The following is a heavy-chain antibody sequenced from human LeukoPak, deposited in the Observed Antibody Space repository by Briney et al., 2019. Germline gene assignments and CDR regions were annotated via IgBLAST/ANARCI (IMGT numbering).Heavy chain of an antibody. CDR2: ISYDGNNQ. CDR1: GFAFSSLA. V-gene: IGHV3-30-3*01. D-gene: IGHD2-15*01. Sequence: GGSLRLSCAVSGFAFSSLAMHWVRQAPGKGLEWVAFISYDGNNQYYADSVKGRFTISRDNSKNTLYLQMNNLRAEDTAIYYCARVGSRYCSGANCYDGFWGQGTLVTVSS. J-gene: IGHJ4*02. CDR3: ARVGSRYCSGANCYDGF.